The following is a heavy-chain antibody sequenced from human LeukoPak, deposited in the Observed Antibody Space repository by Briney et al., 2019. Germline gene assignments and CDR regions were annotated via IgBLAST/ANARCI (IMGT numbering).Heavy chain of an antibody. D-gene: IGHD1-1*01. J-gene: IGHJ5*02. CDR2: IYTSGST. CDR1: GGSISSYY. CDR3: AGNWNANWFDP. Sequence: PSETLSLTCTVSGGSISSYYWSWIRQPPGKGLEWIGYIYTSGSTNYNPSLKSRVTISVDTSKNQFSLKLSSVTAADTAVYYCAGNWNANWFDPWGQGTLVTVSS. V-gene: IGHV4-4*09.